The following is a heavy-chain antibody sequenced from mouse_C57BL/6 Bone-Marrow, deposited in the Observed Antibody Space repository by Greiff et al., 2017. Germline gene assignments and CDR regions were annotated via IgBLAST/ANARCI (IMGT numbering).Heavy chain of an antibody. CDR3: ARFGYYYFDD. V-gene: IGHV1-80*01. CDR2: ISPGDGDT. J-gene: IGHJ2*01. CDR1: GYAFSSSW. Sequence: VQLQQSGAELVKPGASVKISCKASGYAFSSSWMNWVKQRPGKGLEWIGKISPGDGDTNYNGKFKGKATLTADKSSSTAYMQLSSLTSEDSAVYFCARFGYYYFDDWGQGTTLTVSS. D-gene: IGHD2-3*01.